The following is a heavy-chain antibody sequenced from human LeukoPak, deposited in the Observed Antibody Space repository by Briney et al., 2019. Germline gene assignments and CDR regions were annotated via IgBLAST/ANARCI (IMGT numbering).Heavy chain of an antibody. CDR3: ARRRTGIVVPKPIKITLRAHYGMDV. D-gene: IGHD2-2*01. Sequence: PSETLSLTCAVYGGSFGNNYWSWIRQPPGKGLEWVGDINHSGSVNYNPSLESRVTISVDTSKNQFSLNLRSVSAADTAVYFCARRRTGIVVPKPIKITLRAHYGMDVWGQGTTVIVSS. CDR1: GGSFGNNY. J-gene: IGHJ6*02. V-gene: IGHV4-34*01. CDR2: INHSGSV.